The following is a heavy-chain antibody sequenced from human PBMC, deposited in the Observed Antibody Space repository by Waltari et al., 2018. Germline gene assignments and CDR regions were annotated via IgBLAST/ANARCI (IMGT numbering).Heavy chain of an antibody. CDR1: GFTVSSNY. D-gene: IGHD4-4*01. V-gene: IGHV3-66*02. CDR3: ARLHSSGSYFDY. Sequence: EVQLVESGGGLVQPGGSLRLSCAASGFTVSSNYMSWVRQAPGKGLEWVSVIYRGGSTYFADSVKGRLTISRDSSKNTLYLQMNSLRAEDTAVYYCARLHSSGSYFDYWGQGTLVTVSS. CDR2: IYRGGST. J-gene: IGHJ4*02.